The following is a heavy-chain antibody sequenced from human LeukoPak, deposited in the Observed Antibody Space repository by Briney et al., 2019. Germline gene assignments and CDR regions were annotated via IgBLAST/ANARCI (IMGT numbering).Heavy chain of an antibody. J-gene: IGHJ6*02. CDR3: ARGLYCSGGDCSLYGMDV. Sequence: ASVRVSCKASGYTFSDYYIHWVRQAPGQGLEWMGRITPSSGDTNHAQKFQGRVTMTRDTSIGTAYMDLSRLRFDDTAVYYCARGLYCSGGDCSLYGMDVWGQGTTVAVSS. D-gene: IGHD2-21*02. CDR1: GYTFSDYY. CDR2: ITPSSGDT. V-gene: IGHV1-2*06.